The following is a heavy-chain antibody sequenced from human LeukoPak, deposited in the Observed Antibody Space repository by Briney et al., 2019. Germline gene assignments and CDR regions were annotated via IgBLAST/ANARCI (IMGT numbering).Heavy chain of an antibody. J-gene: IGHJ6*03. CDR3: AKAGYGSGIIYYYYYYMDV. Sequence: GGSLRLSCAASGFTFSSYAMSWVRQAPGKGLEWVSAISGSGGSTYYADSVKGRFTISRDNSKNTLYLQMNSLRAEDTAVYYCAKAGYGSGIIYYYYYYMDVWGKGTTVTISS. CDR2: ISGSGGST. V-gene: IGHV3-23*01. D-gene: IGHD3-10*01. CDR1: GFTFSSYA.